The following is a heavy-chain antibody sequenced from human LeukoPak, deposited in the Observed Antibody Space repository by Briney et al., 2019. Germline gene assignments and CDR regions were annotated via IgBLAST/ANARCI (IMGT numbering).Heavy chain of an antibody. CDR1: GFTFSSYW. J-gene: IGHJ6*02. D-gene: IGHD3-16*01. CDR3: ARGGGLNV. V-gene: IGHV3-7*03. CDR2: INHNGNVN. Sequence: GGSLRLSCAASGFTFSSYWMNWARQAPGKGLEWVASINHNGNVNYYVDSVRGRFTISRDNAKNSLYLQMSNLRAEDTAVYFCARGGGLNVWGQGATVTVSS.